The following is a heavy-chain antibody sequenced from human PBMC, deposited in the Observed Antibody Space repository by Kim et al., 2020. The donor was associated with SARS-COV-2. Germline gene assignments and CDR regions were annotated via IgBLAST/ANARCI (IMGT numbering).Heavy chain of an antibody. D-gene: IGHD6-13*01. J-gene: IGHJ4*02. Sequence: GGSLRLSCAASGFTFSSYGMHWVRQAPGKGLEWVAVIWYDGSNKYYADSVKGRFTISRDNSKNTLYLQMNSLRAEDTAVYYCARDRGGSSYCDYWGQGTLVTVSS. CDR1: GFTFSSYG. CDR2: IWYDGSNK. V-gene: IGHV3-33*01. CDR3: ARDRGGSSYCDY.